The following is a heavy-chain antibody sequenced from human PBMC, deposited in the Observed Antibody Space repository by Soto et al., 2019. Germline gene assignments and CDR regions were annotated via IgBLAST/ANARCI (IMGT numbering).Heavy chain of an antibody. J-gene: IGHJ6*02. D-gene: IGHD3-16*01. CDR3: VRPRPSGENYGMDV. CDR2: LYTEGTT. V-gene: IGHV3-53*01. CDR1: GLTVSHNY. Sequence: PGGSLRLSCVASGLTVSHNYMAWVRQAPEMGLEWVSILYTEGTTYYADSVKVRFTISRDSSKNTLFLQMDSLRAEDTAVYYCVRPRPSGENYGMDVWGQGTTVTVSS.